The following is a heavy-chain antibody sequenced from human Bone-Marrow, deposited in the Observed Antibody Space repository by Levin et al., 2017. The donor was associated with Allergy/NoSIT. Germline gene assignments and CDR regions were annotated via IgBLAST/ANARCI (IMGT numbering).Heavy chain of an antibody. J-gene: IGHJ4*02. CDR3: ARESNWNYDY. V-gene: IGHV3-48*02. CDR1: GFTFSSYS. Sequence: GESLKISCAASGFTFSSYSMDWVRQAPGKGLEWVSHISSSSRAINYADSVKGRFTISRDNAKNSLYLQMNSLRDEDTAVYYCARESNWNYDYWGQGTLVSVSS. D-gene: IGHD1-7*01. CDR2: ISSSSRAI.